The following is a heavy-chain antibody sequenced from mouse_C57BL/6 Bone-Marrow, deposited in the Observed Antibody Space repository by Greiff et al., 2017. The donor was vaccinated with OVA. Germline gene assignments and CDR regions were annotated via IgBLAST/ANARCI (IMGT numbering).Heavy chain of an antibody. CDR3: ARVDDGYYVFAY. V-gene: IGHV1-7*01. CDR2: INPSSGYT. D-gene: IGHD2-3*01. CDR1: GYTFTSYW. Sequence: QVHVKQSGAELAKPGASVKLSCKASGYTFTSYWMHWVKQRPGQGLEWIGYINPSSGYTKYNQKFKDKATLTADKSSSTAYMQLSSLTYEDSAVYYCARVDDGYYVFAYWGQGTLVTVSA. J-gene: IGHJ3*01.